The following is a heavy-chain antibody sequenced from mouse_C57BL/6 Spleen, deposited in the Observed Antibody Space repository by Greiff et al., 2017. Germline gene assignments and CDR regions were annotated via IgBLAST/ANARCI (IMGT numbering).Heavy chain of an antibody. CDR1: VFTFSDAW. J-gene: IGHJ1*03. CDR3: TRRGFTTVMPTCWYFEV. D-gene: IGHD1-1*01. CDR2: IRNKANNHAT. V-gene: IGHV6-6*01. Sequence: EVKLVESGGGLVQPGGSMKLSCAASVFTFSDAWMDLVRQSPEKGLEWVAEIRNKANNHATYYAESVKGRFTISRDDSKSSVYRQMNSLRAEDTGIYYCTRRGFTTVMPTCWYFEVWAKGTTFTVSS.